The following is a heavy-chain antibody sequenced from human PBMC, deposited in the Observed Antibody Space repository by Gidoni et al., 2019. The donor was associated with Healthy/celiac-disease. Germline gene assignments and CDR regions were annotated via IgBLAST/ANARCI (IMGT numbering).Heavy chain of an antibody. CDR2: ISYDGSKK. D-gene: IGHD2-2*01. Sequence: QVQRVESGRRVVQPGRSLRLSCAASGFTFNSYGMHWVRQAPGKGLGWVAVISYDGSKKNYAYSVKGRFTISRDNSKNTLYLQMNSLRAEDTAVYYCAKDGQYCSSTSCYAGGTYYYYYMDVWGKGTTVTVSS. CDR1: GFTFNSYG. V-gene: IGHV3-30*18. J-gene: IGHJ6*03. CDR3: AKDGQYCSSTSCYAGGTYYYYYMDV.